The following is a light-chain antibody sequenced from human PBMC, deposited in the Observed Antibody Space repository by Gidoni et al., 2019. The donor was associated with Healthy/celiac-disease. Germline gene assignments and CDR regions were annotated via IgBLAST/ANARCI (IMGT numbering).Light chain of an antibody. CDR3: QAWDSSTYV. CDR2: QDS. V-gene: IGLV3-1*01. Sequence: SYELTQQPSVSVSPGQTASITCSGDKLGDKYACWYQQKPGQAPVLVIYQDSKRPSGIPWRFSGSNSGTTATLTISGTQAMDEADYYCQAWDSSTYVFGTGTKVTVL. J-gene: IGLJ1*01. CDR1: KLGDKY.